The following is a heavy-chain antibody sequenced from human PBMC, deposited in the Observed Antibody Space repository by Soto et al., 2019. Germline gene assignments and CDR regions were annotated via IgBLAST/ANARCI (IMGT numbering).Heavy chain of an antibody. Sequence: RGESLKISCKGSGYTFTRNWIGWVRQVPGKGLEWMGIIFPIDSDTRYSPSSQGQVTISADNSISTAYLQWSSLKASDTAIYYCATPGGRDFNAFDVWGQGTMVTVSS. D-gene: IGHD2-21*02. CDR2: IFPIDSDT. CDR3: ATPGGRDFNAFDV. CDR1: GYTFTRNW. V-gene: IGHV5-51*01. J-gene: IGHJ3*01.